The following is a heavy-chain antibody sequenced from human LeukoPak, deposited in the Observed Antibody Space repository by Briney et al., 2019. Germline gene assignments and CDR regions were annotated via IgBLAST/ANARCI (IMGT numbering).Heavy chain of an antibody. CDR3: AKDDYHDSSGYYLGDS. J-gene: IGHJ4*02. CDR2: ISASGSST. V-gene: IGHV3-23*01. D-gene: IGHD3-22*01. CDR1: GFTFSRYG. Sequence: GGSLRLSCAASGFTFSRYGMSWVRQAAGKGLEWVSAISASGSSTYYADSVKGRFTISRDNSKNTLSLQMNSLRVEDTALYFCAKDDYHDSSGYYLGDSWGQGTLVTVSP.